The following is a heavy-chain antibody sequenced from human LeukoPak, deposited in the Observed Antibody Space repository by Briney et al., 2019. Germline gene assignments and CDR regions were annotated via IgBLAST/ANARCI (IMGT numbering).Heavy chain of an antibody. J-gene: IGHJ4*02. CDR1: GFTFSTYW. V-gene: IGHV3-74*01. Sequence: GGSLRLSCAASGFTFSTYWMHWVRQAPGRGLVWVSRINGDGSSTSYGDSVKGRFTISRDNAKNTLYLQMNGLRVEDTAVYYCARALGDIRGQGTLVTVSS. CDR3: ARALGDI. CDR2: INGDGSST.